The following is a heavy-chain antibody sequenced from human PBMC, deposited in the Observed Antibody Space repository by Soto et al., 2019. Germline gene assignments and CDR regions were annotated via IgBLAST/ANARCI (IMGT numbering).Heavy chain of an antibody. D-gene: IGHD6-19*01. CDR2: IYYSGST. V-gene: IGHV4-61*03. Sequence: QVQLQESGPGLVKASETLSLTCTVSGGSVSSGSYYWSWLRQPPGKRLEWIGYIYYSGSTNYKPSLKSRGYTTVNTAKNHFSLKLSSVTAADTAVYYCATYGSGWYAVSYWGQGNLLTVSS. J-gene: IGHJ4*02. CDR1: GGSVSSGSYY. CDR3: ATYGSGWYAVSY.